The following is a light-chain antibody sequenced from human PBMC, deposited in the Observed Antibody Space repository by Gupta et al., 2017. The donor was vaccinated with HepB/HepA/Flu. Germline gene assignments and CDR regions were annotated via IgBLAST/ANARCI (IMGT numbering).Light chain of an antibody. J-gene: IGLJ1*01. Sequence: QAVLTQPPSASGTPRQRLTISCSGSSSNIGNDNAYWYQQLPGTAPKLLIYNDNQRPSGVVDRFSGSKSGTTAALAISGLRSEDEADYYCVGWDDSLSSYVFGAGTKVTVL. CDR3: VGWDDSLSSYV. CDR1: SSNIGNDN. V-gene: IGLV1-47*02. CDR2: NDN.